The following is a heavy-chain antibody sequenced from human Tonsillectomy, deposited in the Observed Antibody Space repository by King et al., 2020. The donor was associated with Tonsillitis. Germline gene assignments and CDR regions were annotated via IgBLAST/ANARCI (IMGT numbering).Heavy chain of an antibody. D-gene: IGHD3-3*01. CDR2: INYSGNT. J-gene: IGHJ3*02. CDR1: ADSINSIAYY. V-gene: IGHV4-39*01. CDR3: ARRNRGRRFDAFDI. Sequence: PLQESGPGLVRPSETPSLTCTVSADSINSIAYYWGWIRQSPGKGLEWIGSINYSGNTYDNPSLKSRVTISGDTSKNQFSLKLNSVTAADTAVYYCARRNRGRRFDAFDIWGQGTMVTVSS.